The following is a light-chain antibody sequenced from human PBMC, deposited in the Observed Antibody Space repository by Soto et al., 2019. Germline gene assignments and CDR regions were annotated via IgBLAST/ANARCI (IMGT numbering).Light chain of an antibody. J-gene: IGKJ1*01. Sequence: EIVLTQSPGTLSLSPGERATLSCRASQSVNSGDLAWYQHKPGQAPRLLLYGTSNRATGVPDRFNGSGSGTDFTFTISRLQPEDFAVYYCQQYGSSPRTFGQGTKVDIK. V-gene: IGKV3-20*01. CDR1: QSVNSGD. CDR3: QQYGSSPRT. CDR2: GTS.